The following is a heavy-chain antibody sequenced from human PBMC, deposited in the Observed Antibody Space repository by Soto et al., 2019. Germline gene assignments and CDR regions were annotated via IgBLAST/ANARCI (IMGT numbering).Heavy chain of an antibody. V-gene: IGHV1-69*01. CDR3: ASRERVDAFDI. Sequence: QVQLVQSGAEVKKPGSSVKVSCKASGGSFSSNAISWGRQAPGQGLEWMGGIIPILGSANYAQKFQDRLTITADGSTTTTYMELNSLRSEDAAVYSCASRERVDAFDIWGQGTVVTVSS. J-gene: IGHJ3*02. D-gene: IGHD1-26*01. CDR1: GGSFSSNA. CDR2: IIPILGSA.